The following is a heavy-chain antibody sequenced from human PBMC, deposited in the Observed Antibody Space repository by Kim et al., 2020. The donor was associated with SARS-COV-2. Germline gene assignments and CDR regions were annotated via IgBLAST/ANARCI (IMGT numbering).Heavy chain of an antibody. CDR1: GGSFSGYY. CDR2: INHSGST. J-gene: IGHJ2*01. Sequence: SETLSLTCAVYGGSFSGYYWSWIRQPPGKGLEWIGEINHSGSTNYNPSLKSRVTISVDTSKNQFSLKLSSVTAADTAVYYCARWLRPSRNYWYFDLWGRGTLVTVSS. D-gene: IGHD5-12*01. CDR3: ARWLRPSRNYWYFDL. V-gene: IGHV4-34*01.